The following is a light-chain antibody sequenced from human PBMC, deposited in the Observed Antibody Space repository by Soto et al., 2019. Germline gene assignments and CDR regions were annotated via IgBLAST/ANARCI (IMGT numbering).Light chain of an antibody. CDR2: AAS. J-gene: IGKJ2*01. Sequence: DIQMTQSPSSLSASVGDRLTITCRASQSISDYLNWYQQKPGKAPKVLIYAASSLQSGVPSRFSGSGSGTAFTLTISSLQPEDFATYYCQQSYSTPYTFGQGTKLEIK. CDR3: QQSYSTPYT. V-gene: IGKV1-39*01. CDR1: QSISDY.